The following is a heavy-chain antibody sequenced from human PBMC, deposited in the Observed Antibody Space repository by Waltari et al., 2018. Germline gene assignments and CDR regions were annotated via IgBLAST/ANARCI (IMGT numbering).Heavy chain of an antibody. Sequence: EVQLVESGGGLIQPGGSLRLSCAASGFTVSSNYMSWVRQAPGKGLEWVSVIDSGGSTYYADSVKGRFTISRDNSKNTLYLQMNSLRAEDTAVYYCASLRHDYSNDYWGQGTLVTVSS. CDR3: ASLRHDYSNDY. J-gene: IGHJ4*02. CDR1: GFTVSSNY. D-gene: IGHD4-4*01. V-gene: IGHV3-53*01. CDR2: IDSGGST.